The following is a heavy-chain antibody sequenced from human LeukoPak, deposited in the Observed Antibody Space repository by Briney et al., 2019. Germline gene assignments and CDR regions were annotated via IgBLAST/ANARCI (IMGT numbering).Heavy chain of an antibody. V-gene: IGHV3-72*01. D-gene: IGHD3-10*01. CDR1: GFIFSDHY. J-gene: IGHJ4*02. Sequence: QPGGPLRLSCAASGFIFSDHYMDWVRQARGKGLEWIGRTRNKANSYTTEYAASGKGRFTISRDDSKNSLYLQMNSLKTEDTAVYYCAREVDYGSGSYPWYFDYWGQGTLVTVSS. CDR2: TRNKANSYTT. CDR3: AREVDYGSGSYPWYFDY.